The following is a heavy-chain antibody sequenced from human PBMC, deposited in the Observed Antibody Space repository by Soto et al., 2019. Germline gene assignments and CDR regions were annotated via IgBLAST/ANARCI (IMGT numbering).Heavy chain of an antibody. V-gene: IGHV3-23*01. J-gene: IGHJ4*02. CDR3: AKRGRGAVAFDY. CDR1: GFTFSSYA. D-gene: IGHD6-19*01. CDR2: SSGSGTGT. Sequence: EVQLLESGGGLVQPGGSLRLSCAASGFTFSSYAMSWLRQAPGKGLEWVSTSSGSGTGTYYAYSVTGRFTISRDNSKNTLYLQMNSLRAEDTAVYYCAKRGRGAVAFDYWGQGTLVTVSS.